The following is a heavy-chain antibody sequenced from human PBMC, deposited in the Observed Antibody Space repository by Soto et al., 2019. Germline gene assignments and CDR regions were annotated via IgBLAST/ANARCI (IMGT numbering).Heavy chain of an antibody. Sequence: QVQLVESGGGVVQPGRFLRLSCAASGFTFSSYNMHWVRQAPGRGLEWVAVTWYDGSNKYNADAVKGRFTISRDNSKNTLYLQMNSLRAEDTALYYCARDLGTTTVIIPGYWGHGTLVTVSS. CDR3: ARDLGTTTVIIPGY. CDR2: TWYDGSNK. J-gene: IGHJ4*01. V-gene: IGHV3-33*01. CDR1: GFTFSSYN. D-gene: IGHD4-17*01.